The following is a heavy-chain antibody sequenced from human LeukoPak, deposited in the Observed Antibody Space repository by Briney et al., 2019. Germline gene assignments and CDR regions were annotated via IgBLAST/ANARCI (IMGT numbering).Heavy chain of an antibody. V-gene: IGHV1-46*01. CDR1: GYTFTTYG. CDR3: ASADYYDSSGYLGY. J-gene: IGHJ4*02. Sequence: ASVKVSCKASGYTFTTYGISWVRQAPGQGLEWMGIINPSGGSTSYAQKFQGRVTMTRDTSTSTVYMELSSLRSEDTAVYYCASADYYDSSGYLGYWGQGTLVTVSS. CDR2: INPSGGST. D-gene: IGHD3-22*01.